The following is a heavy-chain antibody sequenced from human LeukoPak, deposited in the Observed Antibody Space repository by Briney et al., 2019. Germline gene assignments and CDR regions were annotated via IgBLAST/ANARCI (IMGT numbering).Heavy chain of an antibody. V-gene: IGHV1-2*02. J-gene: IGHJ4*02. CDR2: INPNSGGT. CDR3: ARVSYTGTYTXXY. CDR1: GYTFTGYY. Sequence: ASVKASCKPSGYTFTGYYIHWVRQAPGLGLEWMGWINPNSGGTNYAQKFQGRVTMTRDTSISAAYMELSRLTFDDTAMYYCARVSYTGTYTXXYWXXXTLXTVSS. D-gene: IGHD1-26*01.